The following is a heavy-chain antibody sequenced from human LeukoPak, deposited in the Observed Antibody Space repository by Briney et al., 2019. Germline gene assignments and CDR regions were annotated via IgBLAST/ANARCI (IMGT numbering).Heavy chain of an antibody. CDR2: IYSGGST. CDR3: ARAVIQLWHGGYFDY. V-gene: IGHV3-66*02. CDR1: GFTVSGNY. Sequence: GGSLRLSCAASGFTVSGNYMSWVRQAPGKGLEWVSVIYSGGSTYYADSVKGRFTISRDNSKNTLYLQMNSLRAEDTAVYYCARAVIQLWHGGYFDYWGQGTLVTVSS. J-gene: IGHJ4*02. D-gene: IGHD5-18*01.